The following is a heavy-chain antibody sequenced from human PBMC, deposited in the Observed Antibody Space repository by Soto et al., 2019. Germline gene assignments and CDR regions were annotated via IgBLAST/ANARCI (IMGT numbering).Heavy chain of an antibody. Sequence: ASVKVSCKASGGTFSSYAISWVRQAPGQGLEWMGGIIPIFGTANYAQKFQGRVTITADESTSTAYMELSSLRSEDTAVYYCARHFCSGGSCYYYNGRDVWGRGTTGAVCS. V-gene: IGHV1-69*13. CDR1: GGTFSSYA. J-gene: IGHJ6*04. CDR2: IIPIFGTA. CDR3: ARHFCSGGSCYYYNGRDV. D-gene: IGHD2-15*01.